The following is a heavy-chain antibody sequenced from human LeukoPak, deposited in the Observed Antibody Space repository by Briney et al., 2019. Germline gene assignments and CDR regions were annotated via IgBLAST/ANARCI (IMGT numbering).Heavy chain of an antibody. CDR1: GFTFSDAW. Sequence: GGSLRLSCAGSGFTFSDAWMSWVRRAPGQGLGWIGRIKNKVDGGTTDYAAPVKGRFTISRDDSKNTAYLQMDSLKTDDTAVYYCTTRGGFGYWGQGTLVTVSS. CDR3: TTRGGFGY. D-gene: IGHD2-15*01. J-gene: IGHJ4*02. V-gene: IGHV3-15*01. CDR2: IKNKVDGGTT.